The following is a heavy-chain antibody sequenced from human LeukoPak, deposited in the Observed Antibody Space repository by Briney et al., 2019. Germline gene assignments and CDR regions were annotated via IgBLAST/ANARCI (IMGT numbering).Heavy chain of an antibody. CDR2: IYTSGST. J-gene: IGHJ4*02. CDR1: GGSISSYY. Sequence: SETLSLTCTVSGGSISSYYWSWIRQPAGKGLEWIGRIYTSGSTNYNPSLKSRVTMSVDTSKNHFSLKLTSVTAADTATYYCARETSLAGFASGLGFNYWGQGILVTVSS. D-gene: IGHD6-19*01. CDR3: ARETSLAGFASGLGFNY. V-gene: IGHV4-4*07.